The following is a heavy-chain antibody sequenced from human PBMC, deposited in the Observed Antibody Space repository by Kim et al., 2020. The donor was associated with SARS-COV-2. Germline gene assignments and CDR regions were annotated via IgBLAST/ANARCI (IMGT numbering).Heavy chain of an antibody. CDR1: GFTFSSYG. Sequence: GGSLRLSCAASGFTFSSYGMHWVRQAPGKGLEWVAVISYDGSNKYYADSVKSRFTISRDNSKNTLYLQMNSLRAEDTAVYYCAKDLRRQQWLDYYYYGMDVWGQGNPVTVSS. CDR3: AKDLRRQQWLDYYYYGMDV. D-gene: IGHD6-19*01. V-gene: IGHV3-30*18. J-gene: IGHJ6*02. CDR2: ISYDGSNK.